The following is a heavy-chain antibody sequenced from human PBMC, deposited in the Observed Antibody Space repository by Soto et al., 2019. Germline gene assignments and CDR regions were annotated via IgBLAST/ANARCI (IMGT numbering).Heavy chain of an antibody. CDR1: GFTVSNKY. CDR3: ARDPWAADY. CDR2: IYSGGST. Sequence: EVQLVESGGGLVQPGGSLRLSCAASGFTVSNKYMCWVRQAPGKGLERVSVIYSGGSTFYADSVRGRFTISRDNSKNTVNLQMNSLRAEDTDVYYCARDPWAADYWGQGTLVTVSS. J-gene: IGHJ4*02. D-gene: IGHD3-16*01. V-gene: IGHV3-66*01.